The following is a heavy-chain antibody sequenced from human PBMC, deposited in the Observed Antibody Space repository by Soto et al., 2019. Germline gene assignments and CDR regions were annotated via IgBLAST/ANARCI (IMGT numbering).Heavy chain of an antibody. Sequence: GGSLRLSCAASGFTFSSYAMHWVRQAPGKGLEWVAVISYDVSNKYYADSVKGRFTIYRDNSKNTLYLQMNSLRAEDTAVYYCARDLDTAIFLLYGLINSGFEYWGQGTLGTVSS. CDR2: ISYDVSNK. CDR3: ARDLDTAIFLLYGLINSGFEY. V-gene: IGHV3-30-3*01. J-gene: IGHJ4*02. D-gene: IGHD5-18*01. CDR1: GFTFSSYA.